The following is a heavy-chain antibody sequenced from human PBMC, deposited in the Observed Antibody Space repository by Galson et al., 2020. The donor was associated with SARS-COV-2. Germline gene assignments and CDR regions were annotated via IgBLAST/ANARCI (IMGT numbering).Heavy chain of an antibody. CDR2: INPNKGST. CDR1: GYTFTDHF. D-gene: IGHD3-10*01. Sequence: ASVKVSCKASGYTFTDHFIHWVRQAPGQGLEYMGWINPNKGSTNYGQKFRGSVTMTSDTSISTVYMELSSLKSHDTAIYYCAREAGGSDNYSFDQWGQGTLVTVCS. J-gene: IGHJ4*02. V-gene: IGHV1-2*04. CDR3: AREAGGSDNYSFDQ.